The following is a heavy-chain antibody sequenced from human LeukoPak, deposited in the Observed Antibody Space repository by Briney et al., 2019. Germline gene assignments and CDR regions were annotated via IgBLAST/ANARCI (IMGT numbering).Heavy chain of an antibody. Sequence: GESLKISCKGSGYSFTSYWIGWVRQMPGKGLEWMGIIYPGDSDTRYSLSFQGQVTISADKSISTAYLQWSSLKASDTAMYYCARGFLGYCSSTSCSTYDAFDIWGQGTMVTVSS. CDR1: GYSFTSYW. J-gene: IGHJ3*02. V-gene: IGHV5-51*01. CDR3: ARGFLGYCSSTSCSTYDAFDI. CDR2: IYPGDSDT. D-gene: IGHD2-2*01.